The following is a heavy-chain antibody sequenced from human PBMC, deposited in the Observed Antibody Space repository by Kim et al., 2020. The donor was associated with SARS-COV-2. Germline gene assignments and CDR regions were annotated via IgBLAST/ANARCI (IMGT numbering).Heavy chain of an antibody. J-gene: IGHJ6*03. CDR1: GGTFSSYA. D-gene: IGHD1-1*01. V-gene: IGHV1-69*13. CDR2: IIPIFGTA. Sequence: SVKVSCKASGGTFSSYAISWVRQAPGQGLEWMGGIIPIFGTANYAQKFQGRVTITADESTSTAYMELSSLRSEDTAVYYCARSHWNQLNYYYYMDVWGKGTTVTVSS. CDR3: ARSHWNQLNYYYYMDV.